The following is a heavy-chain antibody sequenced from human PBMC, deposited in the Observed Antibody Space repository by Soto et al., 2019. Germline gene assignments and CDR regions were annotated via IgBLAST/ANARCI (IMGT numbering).Heavy chain of an antibody. J-gene: IGHJ6*02. CDR2: INHSRST. CDR1: GGSFSGYC. CDR3: ARGRLLWFGELLRGATRYYGMDV. Sequence: SETLSLTCAVYGGSFSGYCWSWLSQPPGKGLAWVGDINHSRSTNYNPSLKRRVTISVDTSKNQFSLKLSSVTAADTAVHYCARGRLLWFGELLRGATRYYGMDVWGQGTTVT. D-gene: IGHD3-10*01. V-gene: IGHV4-34*01.